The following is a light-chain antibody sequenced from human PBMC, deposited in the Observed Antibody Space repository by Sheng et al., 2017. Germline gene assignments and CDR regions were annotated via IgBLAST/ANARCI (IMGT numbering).Light chain of an antibody. Sequence: DIQMTQSPSTLSASVGGRVTITCRASQSIRTWLAWYQQKPGKAPKLLIYKASSLEGGVPSRFSGSGSGTDFTLTISSLQPEDFATYYCQQYKSYWALTFGGGTKVEIK. CDR1: QSIRTW. J-gene: IGKJ4*01. CDR2: KAS. CDR3: QQYKSYWALT. V-gene: IGKV1-5*03.